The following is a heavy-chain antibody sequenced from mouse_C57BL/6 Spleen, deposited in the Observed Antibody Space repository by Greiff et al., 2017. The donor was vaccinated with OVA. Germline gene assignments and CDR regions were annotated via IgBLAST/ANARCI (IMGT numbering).Heavy chain of an antibody. Sequence: VQLQQPGAELVKPGASVKLSCKASGYTFTSYWMHWVKQRPGQGLEWIGMIHPNSGSTNYNEKFKSKATLTVDKSSSTAYMQLSSLTSEDSAVYCCARCYYEYDAAMDYWGQGTSVTVSS. CDR2: IHPNSGST. CDR1: GYTFTSYW. V-gene: IGHV1-64*01. CDR3: ARCYYEYDAAMDY. J-gene: IGHJ4*01. D-gene: IGHD2-4*01.